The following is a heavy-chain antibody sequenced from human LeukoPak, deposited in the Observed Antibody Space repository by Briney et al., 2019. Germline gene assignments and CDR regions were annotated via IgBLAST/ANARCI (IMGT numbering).Heavy chain of an antibody. CDR1: GYTFTGYY. CDR3: ARNTWDCSGGSYYSPLKY. D-gene: IGHD2-15*01. V-gene: IGHV1-2*02. CDR2: INPNSGGT. Sequence: GASVKVSCKASGYTFTGYYMHWVRQAPGQGLEWMGWINPNSGGTNYAQKLQGRVTMTTDTSTSTAYMELRSLRSDDTAVYYCARNTWDCSGGSYYSPLKYWGQGTLVTVSS. J-gene: IGHJ4*02.